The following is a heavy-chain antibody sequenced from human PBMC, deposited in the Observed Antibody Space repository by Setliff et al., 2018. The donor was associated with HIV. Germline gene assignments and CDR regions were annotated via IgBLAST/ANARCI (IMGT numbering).Heavy chain of an antibody. J-gene: IGHJ4*02. CDR1: DGSMSTYY. D-gene: IGHD3-3*01. CDR3: ARNTFGSDSERLDS. Sequence: SETLSLTCTVSDGSMSTYYWSWIRQPPGKGLEWIGYIYTSGSTNYNPSLRSRVTISVDTSKNHFSLRLSSVTAADTAVYYCARNTFGSDSERLDSWGQGTLVTVSS. CDR2: IYTSGST. V-gene: IGHV4-4*08.